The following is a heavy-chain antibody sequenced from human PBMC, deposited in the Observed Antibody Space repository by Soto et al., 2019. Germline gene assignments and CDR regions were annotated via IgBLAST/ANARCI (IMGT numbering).Heavy chain of an antibody. J-gene: IGHJ4*02. CDR2: ISGSGSTT. D-gene: IGHD3-22*01. V-gene: IGHV3-23*01. CDR1: GFTFSSYA. CDR3: AIEVRQSAY. Sequence: EVQLLESGGGLVQPGGSLRLSCAASGFTFSSYAMSWVRQTPGKGLEWVSAISGSGSTTYYADSVKGRFTISRDNSKNTVYLQMNSRRADDSALYYCAIEVRQSAYWGQGTLVTVSS.